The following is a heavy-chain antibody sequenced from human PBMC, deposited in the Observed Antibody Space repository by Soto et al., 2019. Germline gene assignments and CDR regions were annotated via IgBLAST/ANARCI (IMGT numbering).Heavy chain of an antibody. Sequence: PGGSLRLSCTASGFTFGDYAMSWFRQAPGKGLEWVGFIRSKAYGGTTEYAASVKGRFTISRDDSKSIAYLQMNSLKTEDTAVYYCTRSYAGIVVVPAAMGPYYFDYWGQGTLVPVSS. CDR1: GFTFGDYA. V-gene: IGHV3-49*03. CDR3: TRSYAGIVVVPAAMGPYYFDY. J-gene: IGHJ4*02. CDR2: IRSKAYGGTT. D-gene: IGHD2-2*01.